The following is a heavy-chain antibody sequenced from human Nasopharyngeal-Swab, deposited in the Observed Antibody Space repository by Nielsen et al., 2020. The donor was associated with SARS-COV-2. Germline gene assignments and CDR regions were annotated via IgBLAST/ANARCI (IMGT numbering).Heavy chain of an antibody. Sequence: GESLKISCAASGFAFSNYAMSWVRQAPGKGLEWVSTVTSSGSSTYYADSVKGRFTISRDNSKNTLYLQMGSLRAEDTAVYYCALPTLAFRSFDLLLHFWGQGTVVTVSS. D-gene: IGHD3-9*01. J-gene: IGHJ4*02. CDR1: GFAFSNYA. CDR3: ALPTLAFRSFDLLLHF. CDR2: VTSSGSST. V-gene: IGHV3-23*01.